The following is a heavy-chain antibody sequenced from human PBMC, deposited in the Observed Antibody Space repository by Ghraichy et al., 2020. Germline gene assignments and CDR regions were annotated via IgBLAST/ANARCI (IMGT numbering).Heavy chain of an antibody. CDR2: IRHKPYGGTT. D-gene: IGHD3-22*01. Sequence: GGSLRLSCTTSGFSFVDYAMSWIRQAPGKGLEWVGFIRHKPYGGTTEYAASVKGRLAISRDDSKSVAYLQMDSLKTEDTAVYYCARGRGYYDRDAFDIWGQGTMVTVSS. V-gene: IGHV3-49*03. CDR1: GFSFVDYA. J-gene: IGHJ3*02. CDR3: ARGRGYYDRDAFDI.